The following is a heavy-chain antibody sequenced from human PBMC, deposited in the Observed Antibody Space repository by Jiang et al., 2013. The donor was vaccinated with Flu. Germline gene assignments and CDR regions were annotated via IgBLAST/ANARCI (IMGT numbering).Heavy chain of an antibody. CDR1: GFMFSGYE. J-gene: IGHJ4*02. V-gene: IGHV3-48*03. CDR2: ISTSGSSM. Sequence: QLVESGGGLVQPGRSLRLSCVASGFMFSGYEMNWVRQAPGRGLEWISYISTSGSSMYLADSFKGRFTISRDNANNALYLQMNSLRAEDTAVYYCARGAPLGSFDYWGQGTLVTVSS. D-gene: IGHD3-10*01. CDR3: ARGAPLGSFDY.